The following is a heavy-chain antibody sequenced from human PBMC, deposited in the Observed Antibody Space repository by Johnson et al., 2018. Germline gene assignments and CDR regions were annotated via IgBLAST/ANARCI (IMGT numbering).Heavy chain of an antibody. CDR2: IVPIFHRP. D-gene: IGHD5-12*01. CDR3: SRGHDRGSYRLGNAFDI. V-gene: IGHV1-69*12. Sequence: QVQLVQSGAEVKRPGSSVRVSCRASGGTFSTYAISWVRQAPGQGLEWMGGIVPIFHRPDYAQNFQGRVSITADASTNTVHLERSTLRSADTAVYYWSRGHDRGSYRLGNAFDIWGQGTLVTVSS. CDR1: GGTFSTYA. J-gene: IGHJ3*02.